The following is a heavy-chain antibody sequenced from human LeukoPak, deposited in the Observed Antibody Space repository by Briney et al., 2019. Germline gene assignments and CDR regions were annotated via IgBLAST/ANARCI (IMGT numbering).Heavy chain of an antibody. Sequence: ASVTVSCKASGGTFSSYAISWVRQAPGQGLEWMGGIIPIFGTANYAQKFQGRVTITADESTSTAYMELSSLRSEDTAVYYCARGGAARLHFQNWGQGTLVTVSS. V-gene: IGHV1-69*13. CDR3: ARGGAARLHFQN. D-gene: IGHD6-6*01. J-gene: IGHJ1*01. CDR2: IIPIFGTA. CDR1: GGTFSSYA.